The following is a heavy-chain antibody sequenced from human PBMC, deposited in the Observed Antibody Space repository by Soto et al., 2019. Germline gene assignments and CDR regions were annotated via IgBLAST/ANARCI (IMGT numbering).Heavy chain of an antibody. D-gene: IGHD3-16*02. CDR2: TNEDGSRT. J-gene: IGHJ4*02. V-gene: IGHV3-74*01. CDR3: STDLSGQYDY. CDR1: GFSFSNYW. Sequence: PGGSLRLSCAASGFSFSNYWMHWVRQAPGKGLVWVSRTNEDGSRTDYADSVQGRFTISRDNANNALYLHMNSLRAEDTAIYYCSTDLSGQYDYWGQGVLVTV.